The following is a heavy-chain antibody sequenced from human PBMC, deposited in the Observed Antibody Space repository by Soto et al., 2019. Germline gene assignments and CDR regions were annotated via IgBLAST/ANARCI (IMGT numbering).Heavy chain of an antibody. J-gene: IGHJ4*02. V-gene: IGHV4-31*03. CDR3: ARRFLSGGYYFDY. CDR1: GGSISSGGYY. D-gene: IGHD3-3*01. CDR2: IYYSGST. Sequence: QVRLQESGPGLVKPSQTLSLTCTVSGGSISSGGYYWSWIRQHPGKGLEWIGYIYYSGSTYYNPSLKSRVTISVDTSKNQFSLKLSSVTAADTAVYYCARRFLSGGYYFDYWGQGTLVTVSS.